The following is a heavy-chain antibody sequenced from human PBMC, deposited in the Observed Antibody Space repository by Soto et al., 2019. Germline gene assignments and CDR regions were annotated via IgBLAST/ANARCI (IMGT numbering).Heavy chain of an antibody. D-gene: IGHD6-13*01. V-gene: IGHV4-61*08. J-gene: IGHJ4*02. CDR1: GGSISSGGYY. CDR2: IYYSGST. Sequence: PSETLSLTCTVSGGSISSGGYYWSWIRQPPGKGLEWIGYIYYSGSTNYNPSLKSRVTISVDTSKNQFSLKLSSVTAADTAVYYCARGAAAGTLLDYWGQGTLVTVSS. CDR3: ARGAAAGTLLDY.